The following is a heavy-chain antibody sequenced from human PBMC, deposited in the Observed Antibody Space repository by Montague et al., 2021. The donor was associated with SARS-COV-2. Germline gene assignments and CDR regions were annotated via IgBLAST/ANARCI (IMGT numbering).Heavy chain of an antibody. CDR3: ARGDYGDYRDAFDI. V-gene: IGHV4-4*02. D-gene: IGHD4-17*01. CDR2: IHHSGST. J-gene: IGHJ3*02. Sequence: SETLSLTCAVSGGSITSTNWWSWVRQPPGKGLEWIGEIHHSGSTXSSPSLKSRVTMSIDKSSNQFSPNLNSVTAADTAVYYCARGDYGDYRDAFDIWGQGTVVTVSS. CDR1: GGSITSTNW.